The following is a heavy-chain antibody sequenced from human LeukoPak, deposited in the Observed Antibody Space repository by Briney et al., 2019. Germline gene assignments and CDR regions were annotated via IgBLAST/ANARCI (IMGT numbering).Heavy chain of an antibody. V-gene: IGHV4-59*01. CDR2: IYYSGGT. CDR1: GGSISSYY. D-gene: IGHD5-24*01. J-gene: IGHJ4*02. Sequence: ETLSLTCTVSGGSISSYYWSWIRQPPGKGLEWIGYIYYSGGTNYNPSLKSRVSISLDTSKIQFSLKLSSVTAADTAVYYCARGGYNLHYWGQGTLVTVSS. CDR3: ARGGYNLHY.